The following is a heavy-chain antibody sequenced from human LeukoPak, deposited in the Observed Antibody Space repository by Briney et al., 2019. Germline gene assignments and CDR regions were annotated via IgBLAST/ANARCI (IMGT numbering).Heavy chain of an antibody. CDR2: ISYDGSNK. V-gene: IGHV3-30-3*01. J-gene: IGHJ6*02. CDR3: ARGPHYDTQSMDV. CDR1: GFIFNNAW. Sequence: GGSLRLSCAGSGFIFNNAWMSWVRQAPGKGLEWVAVISYDGSNKYYADSVKGRFTISRDNSKNTLYLQMNSLRAEDTAVYYCARGPHYDTQSMDVWGQGTTVTVSS. D-gene: IGHD3-22*01.